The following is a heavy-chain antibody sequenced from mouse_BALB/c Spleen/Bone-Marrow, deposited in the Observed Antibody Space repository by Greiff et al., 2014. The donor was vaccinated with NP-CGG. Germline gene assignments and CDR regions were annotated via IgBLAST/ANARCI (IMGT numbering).Heavy chain of an antibody. CDR1: GFNIKDTY. V-gene: IGHV14-3*02. Sequence: VHVKQSGAELVKPGASVKLSCTASGFNIKDTYMHWVKQRPEQGLEWIGRIDPANGXXXXXXXXXXXXXXTADTSSNTAYLQLSSLTSEDTAVYYCARYYYAMXYWGQGTSVTVSS. CDR3: ARYYYAMXY. CDR2: IDPANGXX. J-gene: IGHJ4*01.